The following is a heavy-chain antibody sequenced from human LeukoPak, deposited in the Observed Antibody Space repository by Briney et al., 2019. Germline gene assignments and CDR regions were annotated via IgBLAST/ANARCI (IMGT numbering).Heavy chain of an antibody. CDR1: GFIVSSDY. J-gene: IGHJ4*02. CDR2: INPDGSTT. CDR3: ARGRYGDYH. Sequence: GGSLRLSCAVSGFIVSSDYMSWVRQAPGKGLVWVSGINPDGSTTTYADSVKGRFTISRENAKSTLYLHMNILRVEDTAVYYCARGRYGDYHWGQGILVTVSS. V-gene: IGHV3-74*01. D-gene: IGHD4-17*01.